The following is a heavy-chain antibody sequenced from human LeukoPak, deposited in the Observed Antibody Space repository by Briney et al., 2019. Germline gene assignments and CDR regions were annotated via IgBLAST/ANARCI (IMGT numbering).Heavy chain of an antibody. CDR2: INPNSGGT. D-gene: IGHD4-11*01. CDR3: ARGTVTVTSSYYFDY. CDR1: GYTFTGYY. Sequence: GASVKVSCKASGYTFTGYYMHWVRQAPGQGLEWMGWINPNSGGTNYAQKFQGRVTMTRDTSISTAYMELSRLRSDDTAVYYCARGTVTVTSSYYFDYWGQGTLVTVSS. V-gene: IGHV1-2*02. J-gene: IGHJ4*02.